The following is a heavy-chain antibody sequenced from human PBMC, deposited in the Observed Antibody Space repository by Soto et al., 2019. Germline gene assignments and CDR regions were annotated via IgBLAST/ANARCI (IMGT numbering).Heavy chain of an antibody. J-gene: IGHJ4*02. Sequence: EVQLVESGGGLVKPGGSLRLSCAASGFTFSNAWMNWVRQAPGKGLEWVGRIKSKTDGGTTDYAAPVKGRFTISRDDSKNTRYLQMNSLKTEDTAVYYCTTDMAYGVLFDYWGQGTLVTVSS. D-gene: IGHD4-17*01. CDR1: GFTFSNAW. V-gene: IGHV3-15*07. CDR2: IKSKTDGGTT. CDR3: TTDMAYGVLFDY.